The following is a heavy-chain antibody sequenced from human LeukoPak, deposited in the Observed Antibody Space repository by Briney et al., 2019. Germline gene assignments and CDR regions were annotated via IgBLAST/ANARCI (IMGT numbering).Heavy chain of an antibody. V-gene: IGHV3-21*01. CDR1: GFTFSSYA. D-gene: IGHD3-9*01. Sequence: GGSLRLSCAASGFTFSSYAMNWVRQAPGKGLEWVSSISSTSSHIYYADSVKGRFTISRDNAENSLFLQMNSLRAEDTAVYFCAKLRGAQLRYFDVDYWGQGTVVTVSS. CDR2: ISSTSSHI. J-gene: IGHJ4*02. CDR3: AKLRGAQLRYFDVDY.